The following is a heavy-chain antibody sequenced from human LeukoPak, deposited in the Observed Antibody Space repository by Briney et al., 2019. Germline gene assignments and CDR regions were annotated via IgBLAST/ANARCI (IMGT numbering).Heavy chain of an antibody. V-gene: IGHV1-2*04. CDR3: ARDLEHCRNIICSNSAY. J-gene: IGHJ4*02. D-gene: IGHD2-2*01. CDR2: INPNSSGA. CDR1: GYTFTGYY. Sequence: ASVKVSCKASGYTFTGYYMHWVRQAPGQGLEWMGWINPNSSGANYAQKFQGWVTMTRDTSISTAYMELSRLRSDDTAVYYCARDLEHCRNIICSNSAYWGQGTLVTVSS.